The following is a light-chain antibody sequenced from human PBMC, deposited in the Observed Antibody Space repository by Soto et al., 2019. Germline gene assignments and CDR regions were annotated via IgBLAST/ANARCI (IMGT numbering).Light chain of an antibody. Sequence: DIPMTQSPSSLSASVGDRVTITCRASQSIITSLNWYQQKPGKAPKLLIYAASSLQTEVPSRFSGSGSGTDFTLTISSLQPEDFATYYCQQSYNNLSFGPGTKVDIK. CDR3: QQSYNNLS. CDR1: QSIITS. J-gene: IGKJ3*01. CDR2: AAS. V-gene: IGKV1-39*01.